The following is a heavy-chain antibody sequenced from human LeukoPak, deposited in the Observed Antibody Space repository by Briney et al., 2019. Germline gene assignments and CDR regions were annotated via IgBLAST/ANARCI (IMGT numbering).Heavy chain of an antibody. D-gene: IGHD3-22*01. J-gene: IGHJ3*02. CDR2: ITGSGGST. CDR3: AKDRLYDSSGYGAFDM. V-gene: IGHV3-23*01. CDR1: GFTFSRFE. Sequence: GGSLRLSCVASGFTFSRFELNWVRQAPGKGLEWVSVITGSGGSTYYADSVKGRCTISRDNSKNTLYLRMNRLRAEDTAVYYCAKDRLYDSSGYGAFDMWGQGTMVTVSS.